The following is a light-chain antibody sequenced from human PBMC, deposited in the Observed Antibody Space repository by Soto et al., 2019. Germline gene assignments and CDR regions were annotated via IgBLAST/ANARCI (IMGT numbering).Light chain of an antibody. V-gene: IGKV1-5*01. CDR2: DAS. CDR3: QQYNSYPWT. Sequence: DIQMGQSPSTLSASVGDRVTITCRASQSINSWLAWYQQKPGRAPKLVIYDASSLETGVPSRFSGSGSGTEFPLTISSLQPDDFATYYCQQYNSYPWTFGQGTKVEIK. J-gene: IGKJ1*01. CDR1: QSINSW.